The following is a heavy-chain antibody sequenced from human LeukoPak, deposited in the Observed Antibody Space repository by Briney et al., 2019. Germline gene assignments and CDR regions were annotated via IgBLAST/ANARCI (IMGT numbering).Heavy chain of an antibody. V-gene: IGHV3-53*01. CDR1: GFSVSSNY. Sequence: GGSLRLSCAASGFSVSSNYMSWVRQAPGKGLEWVSVTHSGGSTNYADSVKGRFTISRDNSKNTLYLQMNSLRAEDTAVYYCAKDCMGTRGYSYFFDYWGQGTLVTVSS. CDR3: AKDCMGTRGYSYFFDY. CDR2: THSGGST. J-gene: IGHJ4*02. D-gene: IGHD3-3*01.